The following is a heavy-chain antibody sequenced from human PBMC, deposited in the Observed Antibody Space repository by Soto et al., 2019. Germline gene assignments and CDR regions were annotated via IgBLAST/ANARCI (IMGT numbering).Heavy chain of an antibody. V-gene: IGHV4-39*01. D-gene: IGHD3-10*01. CDR2: IYYSGST. CDR1: GGSISSSSYY. Sequence: ASETLSLTCTVSGGSISSSSYYWGWIRQPPGKGLEWIGSIYYSGSTYYNPSLKSRVTISVDTSKNQFSLKLSSVTAADTAVYYCARHGESYSGTVYYYYYYMDVWGKGTTVTVSS. CDR3: ARHGESYSGTVYYYYYYMDV. J-gene: IGHJ6*03.